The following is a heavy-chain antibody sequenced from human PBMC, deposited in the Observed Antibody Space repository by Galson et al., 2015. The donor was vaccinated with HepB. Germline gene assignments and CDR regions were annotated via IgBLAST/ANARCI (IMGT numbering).Heavy chain of an antibody. D-gene: IGHD6-6*01. V-gene: IGHV3-15*01. CDR3: SRPGADSSSSNFDY. J-gene: IGHJ4*02. CDR1: GFTFSNAW. Sequence: SLRLSCAASGFTFSNAWMSWVRQAPGKGLEWVGRIKSKTDGGTTDYAAPVKGRFTISRDDSKNTLYLQMNSLKTEDTAVYYCSRPGADSSSSNFDYWGQGTLVTVSS. CDR2: IKSKTDGGTT.